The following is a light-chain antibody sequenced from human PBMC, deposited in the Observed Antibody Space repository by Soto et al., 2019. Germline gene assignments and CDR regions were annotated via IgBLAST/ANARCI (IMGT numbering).Light chain of an antibody. CDR3: QQYNSYPYT. CDR1: QSISSW. Sequence: DIQMTQSPSTLSASVGDRVTITCRASQSISSWLAWYQQKPGKAPKLLIYKASSVESGATSRISGSGSETEFTITISSLQPDDFATYYCQQYNSYPYTFGQGTKLEIK. V-gene: IGKV1-5*03. J-gene: IGKJ2*01. CDR2: KAS.